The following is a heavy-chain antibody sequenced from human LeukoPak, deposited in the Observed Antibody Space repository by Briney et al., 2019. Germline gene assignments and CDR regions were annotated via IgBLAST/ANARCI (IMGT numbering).Heavy chain of an antibody. V-gene: IGHV1-8*01. CDR1: GYTFTSYD. CDR2: MNPNSGNT. D-gene: IGHD2-2*01. J-gene: IGHJ5*02. CDR3: ATAARYCSSTSCSLNWFDP. Sequence: ASVKVSCKASGYTFTSYDINWVRQATGQGLEWMGWMNPNSGNTGYAQKFQGRVTMTEDTSTDTAYMELSSLRSEDTAVYYCATAARYCSSTSCSLNWFDPWGQGTLVTVSS.